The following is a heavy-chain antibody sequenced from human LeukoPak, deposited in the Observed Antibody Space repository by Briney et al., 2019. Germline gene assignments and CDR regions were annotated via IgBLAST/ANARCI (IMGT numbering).Heavy chain of an antibody. Sequence: GRSLRLSCAASGFTFSSYGMHWVRQAPGKGLEWVAVIWYDGSNKYYADSVKGRFTIPRDNSKNTLYLQMNSLRAEDTAVYYCAKDGQRYCSSTSCAYLDYWGQGTLVTVPS. V-gene: IGHV3-33*06. CDR1: GFTFSSYG. CDR3: AKDGQRYCSSTSCAYLDY. CDR2: IWYDGSNK. J-gene: IGHJ4*02. D-gene: IGHD2-2*01.